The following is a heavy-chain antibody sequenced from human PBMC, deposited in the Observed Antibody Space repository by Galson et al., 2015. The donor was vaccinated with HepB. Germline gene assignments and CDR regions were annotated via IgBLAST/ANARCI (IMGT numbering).Heavy chain of an antibody. CDR2: IYHSGST. CDR1: GGSISSGGYS. CDR3: ARGEWLSPNWFDP. V-gene: IGHV4-30-2*01. J-gene: IGHJ5*02. D-gene: IGHD3-3*01. Sequence: TLSLTCAVSGGSISSGGYSWSWIRQPPGKGLEWIGYIYHSGSTYYNPSLKSRVTISVDRSKNQFSLKLSSVAAADTAMYYCARGEWLSPNWFDPWGQGTLVTVSS.